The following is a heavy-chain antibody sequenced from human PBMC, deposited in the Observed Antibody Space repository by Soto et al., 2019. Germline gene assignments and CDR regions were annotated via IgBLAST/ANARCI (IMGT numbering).Heavy chain of an antibody. CDR3: ASFFFQAEDGIRYSVPVSAFLLNRSSDL. D-gene: IGHD3-9*01. J-gene: IGHJ2*01. Sequence: KGLVWVSAINSDVSSTSYADSVEGRFTISRDNAKNTLYLQMNSLRAEDTAVYYCASFFFQAEDGIRYSVPVSAFLLNRSSDL. V-gene: IGHV3-74*01. CDR2: INSDVSST.